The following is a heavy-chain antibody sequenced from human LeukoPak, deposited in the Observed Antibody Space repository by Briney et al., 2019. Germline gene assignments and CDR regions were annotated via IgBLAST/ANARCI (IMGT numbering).Heavy chain of an antibody. CDR3: TSDRMLYAINWDVSWFDP. Sequence: GRSLRLSCAASGFTFSSYGIHWVRQAPGKGLEWVAVVSYDGSKKYYADSVKGRFTISTDNSKNTLHLQMNSLKTEDTAVYYCTSDRMLYAINWDVSWFDPWGQGTLVTVSS. J-gene: IGHJ5*02. CDR1: GFTFSSYG. CDR2: VSYDGSKK. D-gene: IGHD2-8*01. V-gene: IGHV3-30*04.